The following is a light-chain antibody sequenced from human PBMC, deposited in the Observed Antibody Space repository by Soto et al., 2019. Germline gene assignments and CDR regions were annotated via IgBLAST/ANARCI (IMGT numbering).Light chain of an antibody. J-gene: IGKJ4*01. CDR1: QGISNF. Sequence: DLQMTQSPSSLSASVGDRITITCQASQGISNFLNWFQQKPGKAPKLLISDASNLETGVPSRFSGSGSGTDFTFTISSLQPEDVGTYYCQQYDDLLLTFGGGTNVEI. V-gene: IGKV1-33*01. CDR3: QQYDDLLLT. CDR2: DAS.